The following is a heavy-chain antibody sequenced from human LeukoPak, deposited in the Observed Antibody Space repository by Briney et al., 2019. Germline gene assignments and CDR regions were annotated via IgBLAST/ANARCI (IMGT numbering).Heavy chain of an antibody. CDR1: GFTVSSNY. CDR3: ARDPPFIIGTTFFDY. Sequence: GRSLRLSCAASGFTVSSNYMSWVRQAPGRGLEWVSVIYSGGSTYYADSVKGRFTISRDNSKNTLFLQMNSLRAGDTAVYYCARDPPFIIGTTFFDYWGQGTLVTVFS. D-gene: IGHD1-20*01. CDR2: IYSGGST. V-gene: IGHV3-66*01. J-gene: IGHJ4*02.